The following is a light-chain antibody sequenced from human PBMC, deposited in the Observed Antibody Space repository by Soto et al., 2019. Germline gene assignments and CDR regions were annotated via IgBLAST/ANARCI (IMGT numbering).Light chain of an antibody. CDR3: QHHSNRPPIT. V-gene: IGKV3-11*01. CDR2: DAS. J-gene: IGKJ5*01. CDR1: DFLSNS. Sequence: EIVLTQSPGTLSLSPGERATLSCRASDFLSNSLAWYQQKPGQAPRLLISDASDRATGIPGRFSGSGSGTAFTLTISSLEPEDFAVYYCQHHSNRPPITFDQGTRLEI.